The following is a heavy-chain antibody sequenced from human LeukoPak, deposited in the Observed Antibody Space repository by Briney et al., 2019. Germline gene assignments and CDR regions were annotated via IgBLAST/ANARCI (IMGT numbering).Heavy chain of an antibody. CDR1: GFIFSTYA. CDR2: ISYDGSNK. Sequence: GGSLRLSCAASGFIFSTYAMFWVRQAPGKGLEWVAVISYDGSNKYYADPVKGRFTISRDNSKNTLYLQMNSLRAEDTAVYYCATSGSYYQTAYRRFDYWGQGTLVTVSS. D-gene: IGHD1-26*01. J-gene: IGHJ4*02. CDR3: ATSGSYYQTAYRRFDY. V-gene: IGHV3-30*04.